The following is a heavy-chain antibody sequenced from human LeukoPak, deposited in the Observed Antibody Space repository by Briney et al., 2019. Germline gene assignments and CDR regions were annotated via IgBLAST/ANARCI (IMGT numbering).Heavy chain of an antibody. Sequence: SETLSLTCTVSGGSISSGDYYWSWIRQPPGKGLEWIGYIYYSGSTYYNPSLKSRVTISVDTSKNQFSLKLSSVTAADTAVYYCARTYSSSWYGASDAFDIWGQGTMDTVSS. CDR1: GGSISSGDYY. V-gene: IGHV4-30-4*01. CDR2: IYYSGST. J-gene: IGHJ3*02. CDR3: ARTYSSSWYGASDAFDI. D-gene: IGHD6-13*01.